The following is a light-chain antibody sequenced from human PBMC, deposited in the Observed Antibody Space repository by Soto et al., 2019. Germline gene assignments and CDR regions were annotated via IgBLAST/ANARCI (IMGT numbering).Light chain of an antibody. J-gene: IGLJ2*01. CDR2: EVS. CDR1: GSDVGDYNY. V-gene: IGLV2-14*01. CDR3: SSYTSNSIVI. Sequence: QSVLTQPASVSGSPGQSITISCTGTGSDVGDYNYVSWYQQHPGKAPKLMIYEVSHRLSGVSNRFSGSKSGYTASLTISGLQDEDEADYYCSSYTSNSIVIFGGGTKVTVL.